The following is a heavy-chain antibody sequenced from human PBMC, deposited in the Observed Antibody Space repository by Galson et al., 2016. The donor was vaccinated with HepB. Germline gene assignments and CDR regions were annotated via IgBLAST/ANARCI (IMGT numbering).Heavy chain of an antibody. Sequence: SETLSLTCTVSGDSITTYYWSWIRQPPGKGLEWIGYFYYSKNTNYNPSLKSRGTISVDTSRNQFSLKLSSVTAADTAVYYCARAAVYGSIGFDIWGQGTMVTVSS. J-gene: IGHJ3*02. V-gene: IGHV4-59*01. CDR3: ARAAVYGSIGFDI. CDR2: FYYSKNT. D-gene: IGHD4-17*01. CDR1: GDSITTYY.